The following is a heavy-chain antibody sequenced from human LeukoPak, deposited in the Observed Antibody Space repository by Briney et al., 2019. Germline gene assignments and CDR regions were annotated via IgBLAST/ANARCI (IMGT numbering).Heavy chain of an antibody. CDR2: TSASGDT. D-gene: IGHD3-3*02. Sequence: PSETLSLTCTVSGDHITSNYWTWIRQPPGKRLEWLVYTSASGDTNYNPSLKSRVTISLDTSKNQFSLKLSSVTAEDPAVYYCAKFMRRVASAFYHSFDPGGKGPPATASS. J-gene: IGHJ5*02. CDR3: AKFMRRVASAFYHSFDP. V-gene: IGHV4-4*09. CDR1: GDHITSNY.